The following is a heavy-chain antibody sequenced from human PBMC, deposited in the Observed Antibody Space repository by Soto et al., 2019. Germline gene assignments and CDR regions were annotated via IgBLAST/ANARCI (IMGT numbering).Heavy chain of an antibody. CDR3: ATEVVDAATYTYYYYYLDV. CDR2: INPSGGST. Sequence: ASVKVSCKASGYTFTSYYMHWVRQAPGQGLEWMGIINPSGGSTSYAQKFQGRVTMTRDTSTSTVYMELSSLSSEDTTVYYGATEVVDAATYTYYYYYLDVWGKGTRVTVYS. D-gene: IGHD2-15*01. J-gene: IGHJ6*03. V-gene: IGHV1-46*01. CDR1: GYTFTSYY.